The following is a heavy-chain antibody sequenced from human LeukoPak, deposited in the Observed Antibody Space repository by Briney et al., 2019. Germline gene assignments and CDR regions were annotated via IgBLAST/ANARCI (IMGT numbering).Heavy chain of an antibody. J-gene: IGHJ6*02. CDR2: ISGSGGST. Sequence: PRGSLRLSSAASGFTFSSYSMNSVSPAPGKGLEWGSAISGSGGSTYYADSVKGRFTISRDNSKNTLYLQMNSLRAEDTAVYYCAKDSPSILAYCGGDCYSALGYYGMDVWGQGTTVTVSS. CDR3: AKDSPSILAYCGGDCYSALGYYGMDV. CDR1: GFTFSSYS. V-gene: IGHV3-23*01. D-gene: IGHD2-21*02.